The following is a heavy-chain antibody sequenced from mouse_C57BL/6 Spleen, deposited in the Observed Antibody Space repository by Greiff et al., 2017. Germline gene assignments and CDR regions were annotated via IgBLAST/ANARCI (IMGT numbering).Heavy chain of an antibody. CDR1: GYSITSGYY. V-gene: IGHV3-6*01. CDR2: ISYDGSN. J-gene: IGHJ2*01. Sequence: EVKLMESGPGLVKPSQSLSLTCSVTGYSITSGYYWNWIRQFPGNKLEWMGYISYDGSNNYNPSLKNRISITRDTSKNQFFLKLNSVTTEDTATYYCARDYYGSSWGQGTTLTVSS. D-gene: IGHD1-1*01. CDR3: ARDYYGSS.